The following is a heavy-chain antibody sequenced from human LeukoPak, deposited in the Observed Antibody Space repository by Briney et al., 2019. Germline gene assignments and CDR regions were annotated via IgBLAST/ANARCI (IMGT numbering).Heavy chain of an antibody. Sequence: SETLSLTCAVYGGPLSGYYWTWIRHTPGKGLECIGEINYSGNTNYNRSLKSRVTISADTSKNQFSLRLSSVTAADTAVYYCARRGTAYCRGGNCYSDKYFDYWGQGTQVTVSS. CDR3: ARRGTAYCRGGNCYSDKYFDY. V-gene: IGHV4-34*01. D-gene: IGHD2-15*01. CDR2: INYSGNT. J-gene: IGHJ4*02. CDR1: GGPLSGYY.